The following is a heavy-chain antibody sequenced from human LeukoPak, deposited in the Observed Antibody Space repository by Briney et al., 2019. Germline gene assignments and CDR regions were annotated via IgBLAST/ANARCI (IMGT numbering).Heavy chain of an antibody. CDR3: ARDGDDYGDYVWAFDI. D-gene: IGHD4-17*01. CDR2: IIPIFGTA. J-gene: IGHJ3*02. CDR1: GGTFSSYA. Sequence: SVKVSCKASGGTFSSYAISWVRQAPGQGLEWMGGIIPIFGTANYAQKFQGRVTITADESTSTAYMELSSLRSVDTAVYYCARDGDDYGDYVWAFDIWGQGTMVTVSS. V-gene: IGHV1-69*13.